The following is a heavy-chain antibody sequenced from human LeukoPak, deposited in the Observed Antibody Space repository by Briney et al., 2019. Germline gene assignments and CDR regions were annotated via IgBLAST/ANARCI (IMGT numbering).Heavy chain of an antibody. Sequence: SETLSLTCTVSGGSISGYYWSWIRQPPGKGLEWIGYIYFSGSTKYNPSLKSRVTISVDRSKNQFSLKLSSVTAADTAVYYCARESGGYVNWFDPWGQGTLVTVSS. J-gene: IGHJ5*02. D-gene: IGHD5-12*01. CDR1: GGSISGYY. V-gene: IGHV4-59*12. CDR3: ARESGGYVNWFDP. CDR2: IYFSGST.